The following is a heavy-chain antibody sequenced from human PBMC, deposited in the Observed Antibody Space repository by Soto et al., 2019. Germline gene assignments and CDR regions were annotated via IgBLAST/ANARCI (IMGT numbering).Heavy chain of an antibody. CDR3: ARHIRDGATTPYYYYGMDV. V-gene: IGHV5-51*01. Sequence: PGESLKISCKGSGYSFTSYWIGWVRQMPGKGLEWMGIIYPGDSDTRYSPSFQGQVTISADKSISTAYLQWSSLKASDTAMYYCARHIRDGATTPYYYYGMDVWGQGTTVTVSS. D-gene: IGHD1-26*01. CDR1: GYSFTSYW. CDR2: IYPGDSDT. J-gene: IGHJ6*02.